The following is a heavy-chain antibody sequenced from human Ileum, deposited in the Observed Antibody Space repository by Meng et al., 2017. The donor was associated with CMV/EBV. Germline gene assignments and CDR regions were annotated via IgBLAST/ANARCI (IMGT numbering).Heavy chain of an antibody. CDR2: ISSSSSYI. V-gene: IGHV3-21*01. CDR3: ASEYCSGGSCSFDY. Sequence: GESLKISCAASGFTFSSYSMNWVRQAPGKGLEWVSSISSSSSYIYYADSVKGRFTISRDNAKNSLYLQMNYLRVEDTAVYYCASEYCSGGSCSFDYWGQGTLVTVSS. D-gene: IGHD2-15*01. J-gene: IGHJ4*02. CDR1: GFTFSSYS.